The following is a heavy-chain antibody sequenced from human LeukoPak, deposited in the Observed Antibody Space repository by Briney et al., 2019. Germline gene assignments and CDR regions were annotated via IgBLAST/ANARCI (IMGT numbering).Heavy chain of an antibody. Sequence: GGSLRLSCAASGFTFSSYGMHWVRQAPGKGLEWVAFIRYDGSNKYYADSVKGRFTISRDNAKNSLYLQMNSLRAEDTAVYYCAGGNYDFWSGYSFDYWGQGTLVTVSS. J-gene: IGHJ4*02. D-gene: IGHD3-3*01. CDR1: GFTFSSYG. CDR3: AGGNYDFWSGYSFDY. CDR2: IRYDGSNK. V-gene: IGHV3-30*02.